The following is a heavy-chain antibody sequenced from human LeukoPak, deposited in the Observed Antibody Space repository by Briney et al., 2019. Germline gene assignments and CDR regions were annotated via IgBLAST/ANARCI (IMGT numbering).Heavy chain of an antibody. V-gene: IGHV4-59*01. CDR3: ARALTPGYCGGATCSYLDF. CDR1: GDSIRSYY. D-gene: IGHD2-15*01. CDR2: IYYSGST. J-gene: IGHJ4*02. Sequence: KPSETVSLTCSVSGDSIRSYYRSWIRQPPGKGLEWIGYIYYSGSTNSNPSLRSRVAISVDTSKNQFSLKVTSVTAADTAVYYCARALTPGYCGGATCSYLDFWGQGTLVTVSS.